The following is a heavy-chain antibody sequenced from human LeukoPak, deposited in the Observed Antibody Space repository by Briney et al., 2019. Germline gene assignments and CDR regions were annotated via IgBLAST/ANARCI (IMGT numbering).Heavy chain of an antibody. D-gene: IGHD6-19*01. J-gene: IGHJ6*02. CDR3: ARPYSSGWYSYGMDV. CDR1: GYTFTCYY. Sequence: ASVKVSCKASGYTFTCYYMHWVRQAPGQGLEWMGRINPNSGGTNYAQKFQGRVTMTRDTSISTAYMELSRLRSDDTAVYYCARPYSSGWYSYGMDVWGQGTTVTVSS. CDR2: INPNSGGT. V-gene: IGHV1-2*06.